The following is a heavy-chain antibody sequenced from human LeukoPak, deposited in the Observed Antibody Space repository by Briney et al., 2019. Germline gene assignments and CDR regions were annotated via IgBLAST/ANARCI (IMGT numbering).Heavy chain of an antibody. V-gene: IGHV3-30*04. CDR1: GFTFSSYA. CDR2: MSYDGSNK. J-gene: IGHJ4*02. Sequence: GRSLRLSCAASGFTFSSYAMHWVRQAPGKGLEWVAVMSYDGSNKYYADSVKGRFTISRDNSKNTLYLQMNSLRAEDTAVYYCARPPPTSSGWYFDYWGQGTLVTVSS. CDR3: ARPPPTSSGWYFDY. D-gene: IGHD6-19*01.